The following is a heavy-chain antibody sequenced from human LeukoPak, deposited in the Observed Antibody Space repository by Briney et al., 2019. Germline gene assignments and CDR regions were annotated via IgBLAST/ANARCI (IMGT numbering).Heavy chain of an antibody. CDR1: GGSVSSSTYF. CDR3: ARDIYSSNWTAPYS. Sequence: SETLSLTCTVSGGSVSSSTYFRSWIRQPPGKGLEWIGYIYYSGRTSSDPSVKSRVTLSVDTSKNQFSLKLTSVTAADTAVYYCARDIYSSNWTAPYSWGQGTLVTVSS. V-gene: IGHV4-61*01. CDR2: IYYSGRT. J-gene: IGHJ4*02. D-gene: IGHD6-13*01.